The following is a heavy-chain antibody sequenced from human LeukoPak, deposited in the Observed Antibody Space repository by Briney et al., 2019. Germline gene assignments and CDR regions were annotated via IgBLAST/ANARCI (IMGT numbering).Heavy chain of an antibody. J-gene: IGHJ4*02. CDR2: ISYDGSNK. CDR1: GFTFSSYG. V-gene: IGHV3-30*18. D-gene: IGHD5-12*01. CDR3: AKDTKYSGYDFSLDY. Sequence: GRSPRLSCAASGFTFSSYGMHWVRQAPGKGLEWVAVISYDGSNKYYADSVKGRFTISRDNSKNTLYLQMNSLRAEDTAVYYCAKDTKYSGYDFSLDYWGQGTLVTVSS.